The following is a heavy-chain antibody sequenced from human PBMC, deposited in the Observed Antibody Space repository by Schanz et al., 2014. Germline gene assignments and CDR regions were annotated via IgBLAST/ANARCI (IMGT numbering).Heavy chain of an antibody. CDR1: GGSIINYY. CDR2: IYYNGIT. V-gene: IGHV4-59*01. J-gene: IGHJ4*02. Sequence: QVQLQESDPGLVKASETLSLTCTVSGGSIINYYWGWVRQPPGKGLECIGYIYYNGITNYNPSLKSRVTISVDTSENKLSLKLTSVTAADTAIYYCARWNEGLDYWGQGHLVTVSS. D-gene: IGHD1-1*01. CDR3: ARWNEGLDY.